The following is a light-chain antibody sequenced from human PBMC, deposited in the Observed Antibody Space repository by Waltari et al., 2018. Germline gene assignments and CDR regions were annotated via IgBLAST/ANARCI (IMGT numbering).Light chain of an antibody. V-gene: IGKV1-5*03. J-gene: IGKJ2*01. CDR2: KTS. CDR1: HTLNTW. CDR3: QQYNSYSS. Sequence: DIEMTQSPSFLSASVGDRVTITCRASHTLNTWLAWYQQKPGKPPRVLIYKTSTLETGVPSRFSGIASVTEFTLTISSLLPDDSSTYYCQQYNSYSSFVQGTKLEIK.